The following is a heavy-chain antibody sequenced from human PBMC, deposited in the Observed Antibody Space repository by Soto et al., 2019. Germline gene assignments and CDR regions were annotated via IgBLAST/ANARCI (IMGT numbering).Heavy chain of an antibody. J-gene: IGHJ4*02. CDR3: ARMTQLLIWFGRWDD. D-gene: IGHD3-10*01. CDR2: IHYTGNT. V-gene: IGHV4-38-2*01. CDR1: GYSISSGYY. Sequence: PSETLSLTCAVSGYSISSGYYWGWIRQPPGKGLEWIGSIHYTGNTYYNPPLKCRLTISLDTSKNQFSLNLYSVTAADTAVYYCARMTQLLIWFGRWDDWGQGTLVTVSS.